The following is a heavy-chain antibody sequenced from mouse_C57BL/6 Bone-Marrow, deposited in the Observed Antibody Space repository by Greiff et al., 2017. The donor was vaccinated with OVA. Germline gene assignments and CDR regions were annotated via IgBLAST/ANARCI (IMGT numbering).Heavy chain of an antibody. Sequence: DVMLVESGGGLVKPGGSLKLSCAASGFTFSDYGMHWVRQAPEKGLEWVAYISSGSSTIYYADTVKGRFTISRDNAKNTLFLQMTRLRSEDTAMYYCARRAQDAMDYWGQGTSVTVSS. CDR1: GFTFSDYG. D-gene: IGHD3-2*02. V-gene: IGHV5-17*01. J-gene: IGHJ4*01. CDR2: ISSGSSTI. CDR3: ARRAQDAMDY.